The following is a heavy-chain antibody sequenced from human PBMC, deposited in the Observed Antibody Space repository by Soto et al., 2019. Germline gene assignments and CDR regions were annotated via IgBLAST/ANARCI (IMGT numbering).Heavy chain of an antibody. CDR2: IYYSGRT. V-gene: IGHV4-31*03. CDR1: GGSISSGGYY. Sequence: QVQLQESGPGLVKPSQTLSLTCTVSGGSISSGGYYWSWIRQHPGKGLEWIGYIYYSGRTYYNPSLKSRVTISVDTSKNQFSLKLSSVTAADTAVYYCARTGESSVDAFDIWGQGTMVTVSS. CDR3: ARTGESSVDAFDI. J-gene: IGHJ3*02. D-gene: IGHD3-22*01.